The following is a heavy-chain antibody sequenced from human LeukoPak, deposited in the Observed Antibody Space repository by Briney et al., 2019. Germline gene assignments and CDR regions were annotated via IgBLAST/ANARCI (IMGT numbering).Heavy chain of an antibody. CDR2: ISSSGSTI. V-gene: IGHV3-48*03. Sequence: GGSLRLSCAASGFTFSSYEVNWVRQAPGKGLEWVSYISSSGSTIYYADSVKGRFTISRDNAKNSLYLQMNSLRAEDTAVYYCARDPYYGDYVVWGQGTLVTVSS. CDR3: ARDPYYGDYVV. D-gene: IGHD4-17*01. J-gene: IGHJ4*02. CDR1: GFTFSSYE.